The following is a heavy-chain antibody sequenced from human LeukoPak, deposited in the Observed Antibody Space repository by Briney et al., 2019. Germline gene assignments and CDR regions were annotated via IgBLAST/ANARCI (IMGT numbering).Heavy chain of an antibody. CDR2: IRRSSSYI. CDR3: AIAGERAVVVPVPAGSRFDP. Sequence: GGSLRLSCAASGFTFSSYSMNWVRQAPGKGLEWVSSIRRSSSYIYYADSVQGRCTISTDTAENSLYPQSISMRAEGTAVYYCAIAGERAVVVPVPAGSRFDPWGQGTLVTASS. J-gene: IGHJ5*02. V-gene: IGHV3-21*01. CDR1: GFTFSSYS. D-gene: IGHD2-2*01.